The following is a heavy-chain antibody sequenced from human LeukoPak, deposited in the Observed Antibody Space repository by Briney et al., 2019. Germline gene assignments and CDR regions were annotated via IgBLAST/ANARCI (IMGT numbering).Heavy chain of an antibody. V-gene: IGHV4-59*08. Sequence: SETLSLTCTVSGGSISSYYWSWIRQPPGKGLEWIGYIYYSGSTNYNPSLKSRVTISVDTSKNRFSLKLSSVTAADTAVYYCARTYYYGSGSYYPHAWGQGTLVTVSS. D-gene: IGHD3-10*01. CDR2: IYYSGST. CDR3: ARTYYYGSGSYYPHA. CDR1: GGSISSYY. J-gene: IGHJ5*02.